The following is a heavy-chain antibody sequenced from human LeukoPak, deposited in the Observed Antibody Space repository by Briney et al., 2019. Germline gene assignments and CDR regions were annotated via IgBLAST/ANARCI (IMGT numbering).Heavy chain of an antibody. V-gene: IGHV4-39*01. CDR2: IYYSGST. J-gene: IGHJ6*03. Sequence: SETLSLTCTVSGGSISSSSYYWGWIRQPPGKGLEWIGSIYYSGSTYYNPSLKSRVTISVDTSKNQFSLKLSSVTAADTAVYYCARHEFGEDYYYYMDVWGKGTTVTVSS. D-gene: IGHD2-21*01. CDR1: GGSISSSSYY. CDR3: ARHEFGEDYYYYMDV.